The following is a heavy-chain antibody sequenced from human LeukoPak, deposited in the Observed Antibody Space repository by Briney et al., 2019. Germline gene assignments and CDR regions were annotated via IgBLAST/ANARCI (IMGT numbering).Heavy chain of an antibody. D-gene: IGHD3-10*01. V-gene: IGHV3-15*01. Sequence: GGSLRPSCAASGFTFSNAWMSWVRQAPGKGLEWVGRIKSKTDGGTTDYAAPVKGRFTISRDDSKNTLYLQMNSLKTEDTAVYYCTQGTEYYYGSGSHYWGQGTLVTVSS. CDR1: GFTFSNAW. CDR3: TQGTEYYYGSGSHY. CDR2: IKSKTDGGTT. J-gene: IGHJ4*02.